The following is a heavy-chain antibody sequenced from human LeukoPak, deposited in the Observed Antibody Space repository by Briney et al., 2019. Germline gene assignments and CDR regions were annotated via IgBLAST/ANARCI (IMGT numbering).Heavy chain of an antibody. J-gene: IGHJ3*02. Sequence: GGSLRLSCAASGFTFSSYWMSWVRQAPGKGLEWVANIKQDGSEKYYVDSVKGRFTISRDNTKDSLYLQMNSLRAEDTAVYYCARGYYDILTGDIGAFDIWGQGTMVTVSS. CDR2: IKQDGSEK. V-gene: IGHV3-7*01. D-gene: IGHD3-9*01. CDR3: ARGYYDILTGDIGAFDI. CDR1: GFTFSSYW.